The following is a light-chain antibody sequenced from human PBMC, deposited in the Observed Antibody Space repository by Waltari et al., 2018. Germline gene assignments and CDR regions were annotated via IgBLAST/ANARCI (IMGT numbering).Light chain of an antibody. Sequence: IQLTQSPSSLSASVGDRVTITCRAGQDISKSLAWYQQKPGKAPNLLIYAASSLQGGVPSRFSGSGSGTDFALTISSLQPEDSATYYCQQLETYPITFGQGTRLEIK. CDR1: QDISKS. V-gene: IGKV1-9*01. CDR2: AAS. J-gene: IGKJ5*01. CDR3: QQLETYPIT.